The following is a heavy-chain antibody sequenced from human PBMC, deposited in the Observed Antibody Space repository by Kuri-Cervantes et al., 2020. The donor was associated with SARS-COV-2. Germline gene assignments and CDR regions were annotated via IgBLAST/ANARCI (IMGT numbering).Heavy chain of an antibody. CDR2: IYHSGST. J-gene: IGHJ2*01. Sequence: GSLRLSCTVSGYSISSGYYWGWIRQLPGKGLEWIGSIYHSGSTYYNPSLKSRVTISVDTSKNQFSLKLSSVTAADTAVYYCARTARHFDLWGRGTLVTVSS. CDR1: GYSISSGYY. CDR3: ARTARHFDL. D-gene: IGHD5-18*01. V-gene: IGHV4-38-2*02.